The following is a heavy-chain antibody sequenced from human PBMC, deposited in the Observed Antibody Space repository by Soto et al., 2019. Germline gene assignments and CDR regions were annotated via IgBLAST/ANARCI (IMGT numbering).Heavy chain of an antibody. J-gene: IGHJ6*02. CDR3: ARAGRSGYYYYYGMDV. Sequence: PSETLSLTCNVSGGSIIDYYWTWIRQPPGKGLEWIGYVSYSGSTNYNPSLKSRVTISADPSKNQFSLKLSSVTAADTAVYFCARAGRSGYYYYYGMDVWGQGXTVTVPS. CDR1: GGSIIDYY. D-gene: IGHD3-10*01. CDR2: VSYSGST. V-gene: IGHV4-59*01.